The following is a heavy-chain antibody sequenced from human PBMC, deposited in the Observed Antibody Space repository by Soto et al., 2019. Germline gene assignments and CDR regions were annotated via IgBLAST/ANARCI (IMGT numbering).Heavy chain of an antibody. Sequence: LSETLSLTCAVSGFFISSGNYWGWIRKPPGKGLEWIGSIFHGGNTYYNPSLKSRVTISVDMSKNQFSLKLNSVTAADTAVYYCARARWYDAFDVWGQGTVVTVS. CDR2: IFHGGNT. CDR1: GFFISSGNY. D-gene: IGHD2-15*01. V-gene: IGHV4-38-2*01. CDR3: ARARWYDAFDV. J-gene: IGHJ3*01.